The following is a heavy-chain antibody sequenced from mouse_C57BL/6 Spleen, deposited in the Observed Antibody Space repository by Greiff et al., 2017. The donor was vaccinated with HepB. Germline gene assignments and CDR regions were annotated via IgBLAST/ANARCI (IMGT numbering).Heavy chain of an antibody. CDR1: GYTFTSYW. Sequence: QVQLQQPGTDLVKPGASVKLSCKASGYTFTSYWMHWVKQRPGQGLEWIGNINPSNGGTNYNEKFKSKATLTVDKSSSTAYMQLSSRTSEDSAVYYCARGVDYDYAHYYAMDCWGQGTSVTVSS. J-gene: IGHJ4*01. CDR2: INPSNGGT. CDR3: ARGVDYDYAHYYAMDC. D-gene: IGHD2-4*01. V-gene: IGHV1-53*01.